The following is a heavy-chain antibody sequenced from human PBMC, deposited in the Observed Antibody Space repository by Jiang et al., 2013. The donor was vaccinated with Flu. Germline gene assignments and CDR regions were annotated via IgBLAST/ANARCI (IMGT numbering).Heavy chain of an antibody. D-gene: IGHD3-3*01. Sequence: QAPGKGLEWVSYITSSGSTISYADSVKGRFTISRDNAKDSLYLQMNSLRAEDTAVYFCARFRFFARGSGMDVWGQGTTVTVSS. CDR3: ARFRFFARGSGMDV. J-gene: IGHJ6*02. CDR2: ITSSGSTI. V-gene: IGHV3-48*03.